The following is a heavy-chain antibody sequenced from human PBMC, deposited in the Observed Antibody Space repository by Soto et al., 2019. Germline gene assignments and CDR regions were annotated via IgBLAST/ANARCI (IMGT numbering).Heavy chain of an antibody. V-gene: IGHV3-48*03. CDR3: ARRGST. J-gene: IGHJ3*01. CDR2: IHPAGQPI. Sequence: EVQLVESGGGLVQPGGSLRLSCVASGFTFSSSEMYWVRQAPGKGLEWVSYIHPAGQPIFFADSVKGRFTISRDNAKKSVYLQMNSLRDEDTAIYYCARRGSTWGQGTMVTVSS. D-gene: IGHD2-2*01. CDR1: GFTFSSSE.